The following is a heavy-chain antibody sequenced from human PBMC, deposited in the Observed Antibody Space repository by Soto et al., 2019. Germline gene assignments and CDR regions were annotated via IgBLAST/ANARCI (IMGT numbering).Heavy chain of an antibody. CDR3: ASTTTYYYDSSGYPFDY. CDR2: IYYSGST. CDR1: GGSISSGGYY. J-gene: IGHJ4*02. Sequence: QVQLQESGPGLVKPSQTLSLTCTVSGGSISSGGYYWSWIRQHPGKGLEWIGYIYYSGSTYYNPSLKSRVTISVDTSKNQFSLKLSSVTAAGTAVYYCASTTTYYYDSSGYPFDYWGQGTLVTVSS. V-gene: IGHV4-31*03. D-gene: IGHD3-22*01.